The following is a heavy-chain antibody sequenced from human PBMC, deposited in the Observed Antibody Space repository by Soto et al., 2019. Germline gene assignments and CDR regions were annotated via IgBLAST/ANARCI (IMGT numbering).Heavy chain of an antibody. CDR2: IYSSGST. D-gene: IGHD3-3*01. V-gene: IGHV4-4*07. CDR3: ARGQRFSEWFDP. Sequence: SETLSLTCTVTGGTLSGYYWTWIRQSAGGGLEWIGRIYSSGSTNYNPSLKSRVTISLDTSMSHFSLRLRSVSAADTAVYYCARGQRFSEWFDPWGQGTLVTVSS. CDR1: GGTLSGYY. J-gene: IGHJ5*02.